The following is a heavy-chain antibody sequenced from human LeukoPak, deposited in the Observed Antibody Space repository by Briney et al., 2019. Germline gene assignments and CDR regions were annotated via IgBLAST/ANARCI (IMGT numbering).Heavy chain of an antibody. J-gene: IGHJ4*02. D-gene: IGHD5-18*01. Sequence: PSETLSLTCAVYGGSFSGYYWSWIRQTPGKGLEWIGEVNHSGSTNYNPSLKSRVTIPVDTSKNQFSLKLSSVTAADTAVYYCARSGRGYSYGYDYWGQGTLVTVSS. CDR3: ARSGRGYSYGYDY. V-gene: IGHV4-34*01. CDR1: GGSFSGYY. CDR2: VNHSGST.